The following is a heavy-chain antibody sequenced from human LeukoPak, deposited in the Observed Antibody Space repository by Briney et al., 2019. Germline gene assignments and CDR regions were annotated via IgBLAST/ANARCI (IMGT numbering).Heavy chain of an antibody. CDR3: ARGVDV. CDR1: GFTFSSYG. CDR2: IKEDGSEK. Sequence: GGSLRLSCAASGFTFSSYGMNWVRQAPGKGLEWVANIKEDGSEKYYVDSVKGRFTISRDNAKNSLYLQMNSLRAEDTAVYYCARGVDVWGQGTTVTVS. V-gene: IGHV3-7*04. J-gene: IGHJ6*02.